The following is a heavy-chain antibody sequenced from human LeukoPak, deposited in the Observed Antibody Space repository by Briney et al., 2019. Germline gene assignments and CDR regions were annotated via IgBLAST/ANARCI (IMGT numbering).Heavy chain of an antibody. CDR3: ARNPHNIVAYFDY. V-gene: IGHV1-3*01. CDR1: GCTFTSYA. Sequence: ASVNVSCKASGCTFTSYAMHWVRQAPGQRLEWMGWINAGNGNTKYSQKFQGRVTITRDTSASTAYMELSSLRSEDSAVYYCARNPHNIVAYFDYWGQGTLVTVSS. CDR2: INAGNGNT. D-gene: IGHD5-12*01. J-gene: IGHJ4*02.